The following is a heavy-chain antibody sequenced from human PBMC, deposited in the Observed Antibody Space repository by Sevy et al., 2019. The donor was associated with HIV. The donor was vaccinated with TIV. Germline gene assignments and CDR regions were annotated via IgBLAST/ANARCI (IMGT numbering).Heavy chain of an antibody. CDR1: GFTLTSYA. D-gene: IGHD3-22*01. J-gene: IGHJ3*02. CDR3: AGGRYDSSGSFDALDI. V-gene: IGHV3-23*01. Sequence: GESLKISCKPSGFTLTSYAMNWVRQAPGKGLEWISTIYGSGGVTYYADSVKGRFTISRDKSKNTLYLQMNSLRTEDTALYYCAGGRYDSSGSFDALDIWGQGTMVTVSS. CDR2: IYGSGGVT.